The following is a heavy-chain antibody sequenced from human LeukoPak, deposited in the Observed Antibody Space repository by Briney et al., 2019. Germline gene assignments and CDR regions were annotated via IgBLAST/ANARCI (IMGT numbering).Heavy chain of an antibody. CDR2: IYTSGNT. V-gene: IGHV4-4*07. CDR1: GVSISSYY. Sequence: SETLSLTCTVSGVSISSYYWSWIRQPAGRGLEWIGRIYTSGNTNYKPSLKSRLTISVDKSKNHLSLKLSSLTAADTAFYYCAGGPAGTAFDDWGHGTLVTVSS. D-gene: IGHD1-1*01. J-gene: IGHJ4*03. CDR3: AGGPAGTAFDD.